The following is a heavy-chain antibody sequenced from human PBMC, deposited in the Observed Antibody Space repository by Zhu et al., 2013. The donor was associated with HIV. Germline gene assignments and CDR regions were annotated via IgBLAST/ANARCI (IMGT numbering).Heavy chain of an antibody. Sequence: QVQLVQSGAEVKKPGASVKVSRKASGYTFTSYYMHWVRQAPGQGLEWMGIINPSGGSTSYAQKFQGRVTMTRDTSTSTVYMELSSLRSEDTAVYYCARDRGAGVPARNAFDIWGQGTMVTGLF. J-gene: IGHJ3*02. CDR1: GYTFTSYY. CDR2: INPSGGST. D-gene: IGHD2-2*01. V-gene: IGHV1-46*01. CDR3: ARDRGAGVPARNAFDI.